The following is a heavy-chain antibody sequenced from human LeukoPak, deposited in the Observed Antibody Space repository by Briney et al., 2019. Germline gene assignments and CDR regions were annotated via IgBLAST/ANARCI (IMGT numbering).Heavy chain of an antibody. V-gene: IGHV1-69*05. CDR2: IIPLFGTA. D-gene: IGHD4-17*01. CDR1: GGTLSSYA. Sequence: SVKVSCKASGGTLSSYAICWVRQAPGQGLEWMGGIIPLFGTANYAQKFQGRDTITTDESTSTAYMERSNGRSEDTAGDYCARGTCGDFDYWLQGTLVTVSS. CDR3: ARGTCGDFDY. J-gene: IGHJ4*02.